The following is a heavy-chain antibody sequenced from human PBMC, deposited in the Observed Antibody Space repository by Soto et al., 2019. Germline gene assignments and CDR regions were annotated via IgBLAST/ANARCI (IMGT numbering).Heavy chain of an antibody. J-gene: IGHJ4*02. Sequence: QVHLVQSGAEVKKPGASVKVSCKGSGYGFTTYGITWVRQAPGQGLEWMAWISAHNGNTNYAQKLQGRVTVTRDTSTRTADMELRSLRSDGAAVYYCARGRYGDYWGQGALVTVSS. CDR2: ISAHNGNT. CDR1: GYGFTTYG. CDR3: ARGRYGDY. D-gene: IGHD1-1*01. V-gene: IGHV1-18*01.